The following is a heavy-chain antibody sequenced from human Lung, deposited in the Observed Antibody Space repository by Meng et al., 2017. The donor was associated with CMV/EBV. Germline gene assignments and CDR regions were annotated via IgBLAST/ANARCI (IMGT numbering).Heavy chain of an antibody. D-gene: IGHD3-22*01. V-gene: IGHV3-48*04. CDR1: GFTFSSYT. CDR3: ATSSFDSNEPLDY. CDR2: ISNTDSVK. J-gene: IGHJ4*02. Sequence: ETLSLXCAASGFTFSSYTMNWVRQAPGKRREWVSYISNTDSVKHYADSLRGRFTVYRDNAKNSLYLQMTSLSADDTAVYYCATSSFDSNEPLDYWGQGTLVTVSS.